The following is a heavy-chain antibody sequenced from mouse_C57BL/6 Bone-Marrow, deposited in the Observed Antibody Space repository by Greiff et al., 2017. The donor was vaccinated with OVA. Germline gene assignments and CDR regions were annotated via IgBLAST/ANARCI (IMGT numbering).Heavy chain of an antibody. CDR1: GFTFSSYA. J-gene: IGHJ1*03. CDR3: VSYWYFDV. V-gene: IGHV5-4*03. Sequence: EVMLVESGGGLVKPGGSLKLSCAASGFTFSSYAMSWVRQTPEKRMEWVATISDGGSYTYYPDNVKGRFTISRDNAKNNLYLQMSHMKSEDTAMYYSVSYWYFDVWGTGTTVTVSS. CDR2: ISDGGSYT.